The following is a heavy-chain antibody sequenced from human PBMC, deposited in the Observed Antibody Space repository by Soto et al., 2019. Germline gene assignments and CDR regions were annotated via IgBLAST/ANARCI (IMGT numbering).Heavy chain of an antibody. J-gene: IGHJ3*02. V-gene: IGHV2-5*01. CDR3: ARGSTPLPVFALDI. CDR1: GFSLSTSGVG. Sequence: SGPTLVNPTQTLTLTCSFSGFSLSTSGVGAGWIRQSPGKALEWLALIYWSGDEHYRPSLKSRLSIIKETSKNHVVLIMTDMDPVDTATYYGARGSTPLPVFALDIWGQGTMVTV. CDR2: IYWSGDE.